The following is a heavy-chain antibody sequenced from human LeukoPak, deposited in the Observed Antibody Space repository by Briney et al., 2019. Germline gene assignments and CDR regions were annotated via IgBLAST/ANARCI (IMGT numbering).Heavy chain of an antibody. Sequence: GGSLRLSCAASGFTVSSNYMSWVRQAPGKGLEWVSVIYSGGSTYYADSVKGRFTISRDNSKNTLYLQMNSLRAEDTAVYYCARGGYDVLTGSIGDYWGQGTLVTVSS. CDR3: ARGGYDVLTGSIGDY. CDR1: GFTVSSNY. D-gene: IGHD3-9*01. CDR2: IYSGGST. J-gene: IGHJ4*02. V-gene: IGHV3-53*01.